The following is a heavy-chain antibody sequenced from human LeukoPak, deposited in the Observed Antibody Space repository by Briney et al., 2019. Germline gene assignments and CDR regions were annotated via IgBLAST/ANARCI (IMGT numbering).Heavy chain of an antibody. Sequence: GGSLRLSCAASGFTLSDYWMSWVRQAPGKGLEGVANMDQDGSEEDYVDSVKGRFTISRDDAKNSLYLQMSSLRAEDTAVYYCVRDWPGDSYGADPWGQGTLVTVSS. D-gene: IGHD5-18*01. J-gene: IGHJ5*02. CDR3: VRDWPGDSYGADP. V-gene: IGHV3-7*01. CDR1: GFTLSDYW. CDR2: MDQDGSEE.